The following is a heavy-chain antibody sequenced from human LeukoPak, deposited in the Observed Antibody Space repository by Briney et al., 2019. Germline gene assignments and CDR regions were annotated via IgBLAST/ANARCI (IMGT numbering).Heavy chain of an antibody. V-gene: IGHV3-7*01. Sequence: GGSLRLSCAASGFTFTSYWMSWVRQAPGKGPEWVAHIKQDASQEYHVDSVKGRFTISRDNAKNSLYLQMNSLRAEDTAVYYCARGVVYPAWSGPHWSDYWGQGALVTVSS. CDR3: ARGVVYPAWSGPHWSDY. J-gene: IGHJ4*02. CDR2: IKQDASQE. D-gene: IGHD3-3*01. CDR1: GFTFTSYW.